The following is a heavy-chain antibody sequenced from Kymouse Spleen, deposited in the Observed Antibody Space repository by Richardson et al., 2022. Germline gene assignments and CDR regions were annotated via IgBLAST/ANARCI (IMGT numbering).Heavy chain of an antibody. CDR1: GFTFSNAW. J-gene: IGHJ4*02. D-gene: IGHD6-6*01. CDR2: IKSKTDGGTT. V-gene: IGHV3-15*01. Sequence: EVQLVESGGGLVKPGGSLRLSCAASGFTFSNAWMSWVRQAPGKGLEWVGRIKSKTDGGTTDYAAPVKGRFTISRDDSKNTLYLQMNSLKTEDTAVYYCTTGRIAARRGFDYWGQGTLVTVSS. CDR3: TTGRIAARRGFDY.